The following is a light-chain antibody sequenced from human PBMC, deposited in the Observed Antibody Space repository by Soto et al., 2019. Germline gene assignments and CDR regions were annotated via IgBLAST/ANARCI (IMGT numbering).Light chain of an antibody. J-gene: IGKJ1*01. CDR1: QSISDT. V-gene: IGKV3-15*01. CDR3: QQYDNWPWT. Sequence: EIVMTQSPATLSVSPGGRATLSCRASQSISDTLAWYQQKPGQAPRLLIYGASTSATGFPARFSGSGSGTDFTLTISSLQSEDLAVDYCQQYDNWPWTFGQGTKVEI. CDR2: GAS.